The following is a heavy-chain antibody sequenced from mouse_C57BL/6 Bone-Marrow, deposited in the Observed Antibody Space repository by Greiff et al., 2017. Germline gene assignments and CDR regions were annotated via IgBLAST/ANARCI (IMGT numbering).Heavy chain of an antibody. Sequence: VKLVESGAELVRPGASVTLSCKASGYTFTDYEMHWVKQTPVHGLEWIGAIDPETGGSASNQKFKGKAILTADKASSTAYMELRSLTSEASAVDYCTREGQLRPYCIDYWGQGTTLTVSS. CDR1: GYTFTDYE. CDR2: IDPETGGS. V-gene: IGHV1-15*01. D-gene: IGHD3-2*02. J-gene: IGHJ2*01. CDR3: TREGQLRPYCIDY.